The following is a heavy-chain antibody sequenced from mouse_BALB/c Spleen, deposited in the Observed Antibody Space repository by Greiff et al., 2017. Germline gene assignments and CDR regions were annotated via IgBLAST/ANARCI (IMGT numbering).Heavy chain of an antibody. J-gene: IGHJ2*01. V-gene: IGHV1-80*01. CDR1: GYAFSSYW. CDR2: IYPGDGDT. Sequence: QVQLQQSGAELVRPGSSVKISCKASGYAFSSYWMNWVKQRPGQGLEWIGQIYPGDGDTNYNGKFKGKATLTADKSSSTAYMQLSSLTSEDSAVYYYGRAYDYDVDYWGQGTTVTVSS. D-gene: IGHD2-4*01. CDR3: GRAYDYDVDY.